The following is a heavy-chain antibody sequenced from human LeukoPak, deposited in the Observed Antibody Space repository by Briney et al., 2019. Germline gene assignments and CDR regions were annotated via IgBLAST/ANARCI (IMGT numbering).Heavy chain of an antibody. J-gene: IGHJ4*02. CDR3: ARLASGSYGPLTPFDY. CDR2: IYYSGST. D-gene: IGHD1-26*01. CDR1: GGSISSYY. V-gene: IGHV4-59*08. Sequence: PSETLSLTCTVSGGSISSYYWSWIRQPPGKGPEWIGDIYYSGSTNYNPSLKSRVTISVDTSKNQFSLRLSSVTAADTAVYYSARLASGSYGPLTPFDYWGQGTLVTVSS.